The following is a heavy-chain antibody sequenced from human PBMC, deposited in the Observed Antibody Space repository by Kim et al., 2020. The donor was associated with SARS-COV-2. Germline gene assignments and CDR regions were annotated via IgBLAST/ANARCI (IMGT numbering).Heavy chain of an antibody. D-gene: IGHD3-3*01. J-gene: IGHJ6*02. Sequence: ASVKVSCKASGYTFTGYYMHWVRQAPGQGLEWMGWINPNSGGTNYAQKFQGRVTMTRDTSISTAYMELSRLRSDDTAVYYCWVYFWSGYPTLGPLPNYGMDVWGQGTTVTVSS. V-gene: IGHV1-2*02. CDR3: WVYFWSGYPTLGPLPNYGMDV. CDR2: INPNSGGT. CDR1: GYTFTGYY.